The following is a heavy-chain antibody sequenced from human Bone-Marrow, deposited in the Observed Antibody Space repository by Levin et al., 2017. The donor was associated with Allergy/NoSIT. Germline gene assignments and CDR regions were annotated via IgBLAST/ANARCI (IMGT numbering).Heavy chain of an antibody. CDR1: GFTFSDYN. CDR2: ISGPSTYI. V-gene: IGHV3-21*01. Sequence: LSLTCAASGFTFSDYNINWVRQAPGKGLEWVSSISGPSTYIYYADSVQGRFTISRDNAKNSLYLQMDSLRADDTAVYYCARDDSGGGAFDYWGQGTLVTVSS. D-gene: IGHD6-19*01. CDR3: ARDDSGGGAFDY. J-gene: IGHJ4*02.